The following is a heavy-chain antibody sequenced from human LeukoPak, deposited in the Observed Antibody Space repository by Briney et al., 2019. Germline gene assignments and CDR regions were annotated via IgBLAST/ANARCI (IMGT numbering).Heavy chain of an antibody. V-gene: IGHV1-2*02. CDR1: GYTFTGYY. J-gene: IGHJ5*02. D-gene: IGHD4-17*01. Sequence: ASVKVSCKASGYTFTGYYMHWVRQAPGQGLEWMGWINPNSDGTNYAQKFQGRVTMTRDTSISTAYMELSRLRSDDTAVYYCARDYGDYWFDPWGQGTLVTVSS. CDR3: ARDYGDYWFDP. CDR2: INPNSDGT.